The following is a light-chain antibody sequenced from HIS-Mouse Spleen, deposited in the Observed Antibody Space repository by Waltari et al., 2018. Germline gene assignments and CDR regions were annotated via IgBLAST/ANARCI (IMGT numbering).Light chain of an antibody. V-gene: IGLV2-18*02. Sequence: QSALTQPPSVSGSPGQSVTISCTGTSSDVGSYNRVSWYQQPPGTAPNLMIYEVSNRPAGVPDRFSGSKSGNTASLTSSGLQAEDEADYYCSSYTSSSTVFGTGTKVTVL. CDR1: SSDVGSYNR. CDR3: SSYTSSSTV. CDR2: EVS. J-gene: IGLJ1*01.